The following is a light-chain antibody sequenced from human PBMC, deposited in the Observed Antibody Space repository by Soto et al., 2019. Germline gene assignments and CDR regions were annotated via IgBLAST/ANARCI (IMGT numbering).Light chain of an antibody. Sequence: EIGMKQSPATVSVYPGERASLSCKTSQSRGSNFLAWYQHKPGQAPRLLIYAASTRATGVSARFSGSGSGTEFTLTISSLQSEDFTIYYCQYYTNWLATFGGGTKVDIK. CDR2: AAS. CDR3: QYYTNWLAT. J-gene: IGKJ4*01. V-gene: IGKV3-15*01. CDR1: QSRGSN.